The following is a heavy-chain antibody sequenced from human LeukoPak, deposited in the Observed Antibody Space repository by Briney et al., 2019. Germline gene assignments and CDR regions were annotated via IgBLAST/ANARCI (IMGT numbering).Heavy chain of an antibody. CDR2: INPNSGDT. Sequence: ASVKVSCKASGYTFTGYHMHWVRRAPGQGLEWMGRINPNSGDTNYAQKFQGRVTMTRDTSISTAYMELSRLRSDDTAVYYCARDLVGIAYCGGDCSHTFDYWGQGTLVTVSS. V-gene: IGHV1-2*06. D-gene: IGHD2-21*02. CDR1: GYTFTGYH. CDR3: ARDLVGIAYCGGDCSHTFDY. J-gene: IGHJ4*02.